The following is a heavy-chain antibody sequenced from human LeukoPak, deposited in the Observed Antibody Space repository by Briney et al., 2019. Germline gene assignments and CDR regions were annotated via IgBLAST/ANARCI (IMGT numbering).Heavy chain of an antibody. CDR1: GVSISTGNYY. CDR3: AWGDSSGYPFDP. Sequence: SQTLSLTCTVSGVSISTGNYYWSWIQQPAGKGLEYIGRIYTTGGTSGSTYYNPSLKSRVTISVDTSKNQFFLKLSSVTAADTAVYYCAWGDSSGYPFDPWGQGTLVTVSS. V-gene: IGHV4-61*02. J-gene: IGHJ5*02. CDR2: IYTTGGTSGST. D-gene: IGHD3-22*01.